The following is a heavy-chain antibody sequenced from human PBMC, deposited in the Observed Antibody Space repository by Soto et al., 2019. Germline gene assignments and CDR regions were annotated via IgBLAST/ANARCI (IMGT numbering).Heavy chain of an antibody. D-gene: IGHD6-19*01. J-gene: IGHJ4*02. CDR2: IYYSGNT. CDR1: GDSISNYY. Sequence: SETLSLTCTVSGDSISNYYWTWIRQPPGQGLEWIGYIYYSGNTNSNPSLKSRVTISVDTSMNQFSLKLTSVTAADMAVYYCARRKAVPGEYYFDYWGPGSLVTVSS. V-gene: IGHV4-59*08. CDR3: ARRKAVPGEYYFDY.